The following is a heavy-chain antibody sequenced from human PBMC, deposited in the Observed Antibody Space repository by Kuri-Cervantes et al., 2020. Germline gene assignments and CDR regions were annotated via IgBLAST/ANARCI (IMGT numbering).Heavy chain of an antibody. V-gene: IGHV3-30*02. CDR3: ATGVALGEFY. Sequence: GESLKISCAASGFTFSRYGMHWVRQAPGKGLEWVAFIRYDGSNKYYADSVKGRFTISRDNFKDTVYLQMISLRDGDSGTYYCATGVALGEFYWGQGTLVTVSS. J-gene: IGHJ4*02. CDR1: GFTFSRYG. D-gene: IGHD2-21*01. CDR2: IRYDGSNK.